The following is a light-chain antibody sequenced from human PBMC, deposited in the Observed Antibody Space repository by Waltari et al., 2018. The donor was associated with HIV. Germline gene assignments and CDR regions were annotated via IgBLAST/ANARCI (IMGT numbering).Light chain of an antibody. J-gene: IGLJ3*02. Sequence: QSALTQPASASGSPGQSVTISCTGSSSDVGGYNFVSWYQQHPGKAPKVLIHEVSNRPSGVSNRFSASKSGNTASLTISGLQAEDEADYYCSSYTGDNSVLFGGGTKLSVV. CDR3: SSYTGDNSVL. CDR2: EVS. V-gene: IGLV2-14*01. CDR1: SSDVGGYNF.